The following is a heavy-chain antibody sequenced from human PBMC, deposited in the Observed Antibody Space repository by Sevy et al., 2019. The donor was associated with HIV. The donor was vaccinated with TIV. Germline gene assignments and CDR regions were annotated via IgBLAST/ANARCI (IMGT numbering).Heavy chain of an antibody. J-gene: IGHJ1*01. Sequence: ASVKVCCRASGYTFSNYGITWVRQAPGQGLEWLGWISRYTTNYAQKLQGRVTMTTDTSTSTVSMELRSLKSDDTAVYYCARAPSGSQGPGQYLQYRGQGTLVTVSS. CDR3: ARAPSGSQGPGQYLQY. CDR1: GYTFSNYG. D-gene: IGHD1-26*01. V-gene: IGHV1-18*01. CDR2: ISRYTT.